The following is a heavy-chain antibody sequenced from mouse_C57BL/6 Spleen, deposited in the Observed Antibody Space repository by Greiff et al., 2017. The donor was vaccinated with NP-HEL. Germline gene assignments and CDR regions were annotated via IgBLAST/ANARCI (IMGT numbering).Heavy chain of an antibody. CDR3: SRGGRYYAIDY. CDR1: GYTFTDYY. V-gene: IGHV1-76*01. CDR2: IYPGSGNT. J-gene: IGHJ4*01. D-gene: IGHD3-3*01. Sequence: VQLQQSGAELVRPGASVKLSCKASGYTFTDYYINWVKQRPGQGLEWIARIYPGSGNTYYNEKFKGKATMTAEKSSSTAYMQLSSLTSEDSAVYFCSRGGRYYAIDYWGQGTSVTVSS.